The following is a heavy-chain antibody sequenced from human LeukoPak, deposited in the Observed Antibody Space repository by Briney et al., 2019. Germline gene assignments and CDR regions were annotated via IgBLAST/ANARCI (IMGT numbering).Heavy chain of an antibody. CDR2: INPSGGST. J-gene: IGHJ4*02. Sequence: GASVKVSCKASGVTFSSDAISWVRQAPGQGLEWMGIINPSGGSTSYAQKFQGRVTMTRDMSTSTVYMELSSLRSEDTAVYYCARGFYVLRYFDWLFSFDYWGQGTLVTVSS. V-gene: IGHV1-46*01. CDR3: ARGFYVLRYFDWLFSFDY. D-gene: IGHD3-9*01. CDR1: GVTFSSDA.